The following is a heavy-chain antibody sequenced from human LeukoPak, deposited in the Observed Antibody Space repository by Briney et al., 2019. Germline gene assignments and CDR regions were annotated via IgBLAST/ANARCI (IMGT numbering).Heavy chain of an antibody. V-gene: IGHV3-23*01. J-gene: IGHJ4*02. CDR3: ARGGLDWLLYSQFDY. CDR2: TSATGGST. CDR1: GFTFSNYA. Sequence: GGSLRLSCAASGFTFSNYAMIWVRQAPGKGLEGVSATSATGGSTYYADSVKGRFTISRDNSKKTLYLQMNSLTVEDTAVYYCARGGLDWLLYSQFDYWGQGTLVTASS. D-gene: IGHD3-9*01.